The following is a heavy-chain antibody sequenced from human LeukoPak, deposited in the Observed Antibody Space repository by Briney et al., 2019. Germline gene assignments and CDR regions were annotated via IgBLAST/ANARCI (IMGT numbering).Heavy chain of an antibody. J-gene: IGHJ4*02. Sequence: GGSLRLSCAASGFTFSSYDIQWVRQAPGKGLEWVSSICTAGDTYYAGSVEGRFTLSRENAKKSSYLQMNNLGAGDTAVYYCARGALGFDYWGQGTLVTVSS. CDR2: ICTAGDT. V-gene: IGHV3-13*04. CDR3: ARGALGFDY. CDR1: GFTFSSYD.